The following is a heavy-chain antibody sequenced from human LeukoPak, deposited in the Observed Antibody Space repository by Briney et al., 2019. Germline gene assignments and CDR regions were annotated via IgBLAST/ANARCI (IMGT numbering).Heavy chain of an antibody. CDR3: ARGYDILTG. CDR1: GGSFSGYY. J-gene: IGHJ4*02. CDR2: INHSGST. V-gene: IGHV4-34*01. Sequence: SETLSLTCAVYGGSFSGYYWSWIRQPPGKGLEWIGEINHSGSTNYNPSLKSRVTMSVDTSKNQFSLKLSSVTAADTAVYYCARGYDILTGWGQGTLVTVSS. D-gene: IGHD3-9*01.